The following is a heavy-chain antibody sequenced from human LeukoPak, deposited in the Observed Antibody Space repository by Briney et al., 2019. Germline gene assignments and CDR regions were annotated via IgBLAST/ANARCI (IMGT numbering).Heavy chain of an antibody. CDR3: AKDGAMAAAGYYFDY. V-gene: IGHV3-30*18. Sequence: GGSLRLSCAASAFPFRNYAMHWLRQAPGKGLEWVAVIASDGNDKHLADSVKGRFTISRDNSRNTLFLQMNSLRTEDTAVYYCAKDGAMAAAGYYFDYWGQGTRSPSRQ. CDR2: IASDGNDK. J-gene: IGHJ4*02. D-gene: IGHD6-13*01. CDR1: AFPFRNYA.